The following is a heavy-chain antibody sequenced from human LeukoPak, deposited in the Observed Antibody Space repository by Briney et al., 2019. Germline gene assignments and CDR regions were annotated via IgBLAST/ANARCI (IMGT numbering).Heavy chain of an antibody. Sequence: SETLSLTCIVSGGSISSYYWNWVRQPPGKELEWIGYIFYSGSTSYNPSLKSRVTMSVDTSNNQFSLKMSSVTAADTAVYYCARGFLHGSPDCWGQGTLVTVSS. V-gene: IGHV4-59*01. CDR3: ARGFLHGSPDC. D-gene: IGHD3-10*01. CDR2: IFYSGST. J-gene: IGHJ4*02. CDR1: GGSISSYY.